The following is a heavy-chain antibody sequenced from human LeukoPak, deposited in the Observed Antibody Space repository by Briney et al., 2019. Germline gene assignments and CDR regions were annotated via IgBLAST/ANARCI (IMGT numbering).Heavy chain of an antibody. CDR3: AHTHYGHYPDY. CDR2: VYWNDDK. CDR1: GFSLSTSGVG. D-gene: IGHD3-10*01. V-gene: IGHV2-5*01. Sequence: ESGPTLVKPTQTLTLTCTFSGFSLSTSGVGVGWIRQPPGKALEWLVLVYWNDDKRYSPSLMTRLTITKDTSNNQVILTMTNMGPADTATYYCAHTHYGHYPDYWGQGTLVTVSS. J-gene: IGHJ4*02.